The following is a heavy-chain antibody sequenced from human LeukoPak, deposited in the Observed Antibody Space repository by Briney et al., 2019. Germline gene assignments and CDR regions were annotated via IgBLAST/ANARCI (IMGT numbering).Heavy chain of an antibody. D-gene: IGHD1-20*01. J-gene: IGHJ5*02. Sequence: ASVKVSCKASGSTFTGYYMHWVRQAPGQGLEWMGWINPNSGGTNYAQKFQGRVTMTRDTSISTAYMELSRLRSDDTAVYYCARELITGTSYWFDPWGQGTLVTVSS. V-gene: IGHV1-2*02. CDR1: GSTFTGYY. CDR3: ARELITGTSYWFDP. CDR2: INPNSGGT.